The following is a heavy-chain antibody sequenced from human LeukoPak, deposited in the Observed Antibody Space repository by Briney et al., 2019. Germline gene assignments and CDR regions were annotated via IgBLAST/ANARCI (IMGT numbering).Heavy chain of an antibody. D-gene: IGHD1-14*01. J-gene: IGHJ4*02. CDR2: ISYDGSNK. CDR1: GFTFSSYG. CDR3: ARAVPGLDY. V-gene: IGHV3-30*03. Sequence: PGGSLRLSCAASGFTFSSYGMHWVRQAPGKGLEWVAVISYDGSNKYYADSVKGRFTISRDNAKNSLHLQMNSLTAEDTAVYYCARAVPGLDYWGQGILVTVSS.